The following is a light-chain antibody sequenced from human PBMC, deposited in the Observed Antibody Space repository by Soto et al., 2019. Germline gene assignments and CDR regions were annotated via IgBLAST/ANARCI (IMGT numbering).Light chain of an antibody. J-gene: IGLJ3*02. CDR2: GNT. V-gene: IGLV1-40*01. Sequence: QAVVTQPPSVSGAPGQRVTISCTGSSSNIGADYDVQWYQQLPGTAPKLLIYGNTNRPSGVPDRFSGSKSGTSASLAITGLQAEDEADYYCQSYDSSLSGSGVFGGGTKLTVL. CDR3: QSYDSSLSGSGV. CDR1: SSNIGADYD.